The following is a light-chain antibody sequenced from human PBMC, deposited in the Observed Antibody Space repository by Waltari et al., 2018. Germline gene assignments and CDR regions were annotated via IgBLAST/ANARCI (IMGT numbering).Light chain of an antibody. V-gene: IGKV1-39*01. J-gene: IGKJ3*01. Sequence: DIQMTQSPPSLSTSVGDRVTITCRATQNISTSLNWYQQKAGKAPNLLIYGASTLERGVPSRFSGSGSGTDFTLTISSLRPEDFATYYCQQSYTAPFTFGPGTRVDLK. CDR2: GAS. CDR1: QNISTS. CDR3: QQSYTAPFT.